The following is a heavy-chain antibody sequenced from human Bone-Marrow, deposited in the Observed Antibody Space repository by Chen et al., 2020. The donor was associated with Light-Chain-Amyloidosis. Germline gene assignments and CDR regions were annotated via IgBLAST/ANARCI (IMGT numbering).Heavy chain of an antibody. CDR3: VGQGYYTYSMDG. V-gene: IGHV4-61*08. CDR2: MYYSGIA. J-gene: IGHJ6*02. CDR1: GGSVNSGDDY. Sequence: QVQLQESGPGLVKPSETLSLTCTVSGGSVNSGDDYWTWIRQPPGKGLEWIGYMYYSGIANYNAPVKSRVTMSLDTSKTECSLRMTSVTAAETAVYYCVGQGYYTYSMDGWGQGTTVIVSS.